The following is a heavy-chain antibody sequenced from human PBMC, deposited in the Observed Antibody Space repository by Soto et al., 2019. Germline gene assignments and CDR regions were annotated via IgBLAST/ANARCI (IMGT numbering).Heavy chain of an antibody. V-gene: IGHV3-23*01. CDR2: ISGSGDDT. D-gene: IGHD3-22*01. CDR3: ATSPLYYDGSGYICDY. J-gene: IGHJ4*02. Sequence: EVQLLDSGGGLVQPGGSLRLSCAASGFTFSSYAMSWVRQAPGKGLEWVSAISGSGDDTYYADSVKGRFTISRDNSKNTLYLRMSSLRAEDTAVYYCATSPLYYDGSGYICDYWGQGTLVTVSS. CDR1: GFTFSSYA.